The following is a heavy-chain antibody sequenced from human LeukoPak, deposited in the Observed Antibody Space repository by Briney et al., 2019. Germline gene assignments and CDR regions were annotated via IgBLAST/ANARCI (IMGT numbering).Heavy chain of an antibody. CDR1: GFTFSSSA. J-gene: IGHJ4*02. V-gene: IGHV3-30-3*01. CDR2: ISYDGSNK. CDR3: ARCAGERSYDY. Sequence: GGSLRLSCAASGFTFSSSAMHWVRQAPGKGLEWVAVISYDGSNKYYADSVKGRFTISRDNSKNTLYLQMNSLRAEDTAVYYCARCAGERSYDYWGQGTLVTVSS. D-gene: IGHD3-10*01.